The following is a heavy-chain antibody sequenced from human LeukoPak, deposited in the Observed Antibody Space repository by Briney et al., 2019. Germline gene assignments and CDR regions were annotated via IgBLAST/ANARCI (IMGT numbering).Heavy chain of an antibody. Sequence: SETLSLTCTVSGYSISSGYYWGWIRQPPGKGLEWIGSIYHSGSTYYNPSLKSRVTISVDTSKNQFSLKLSSVTAADTAVYYCARGYYDSSGYYRGFDPWGQGTLVTVSS. J-gene: IGHJ5*02. CDR3: ARGYYDSSGYYRGFDP. D-gene: IGHD3-22*01. CDR1: GYSISSGYY. V-gene: IGHV4-38-2*02. CDR2: IYHSGST.